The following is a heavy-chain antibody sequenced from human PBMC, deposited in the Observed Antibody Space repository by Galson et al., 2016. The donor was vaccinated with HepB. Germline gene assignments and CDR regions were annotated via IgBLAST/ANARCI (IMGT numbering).Heavy chain of an antibody. CDR2: FYYSGTTSGTT. V-gene: IGHV4-39*02. J-gene: IGHJ5*02. CDR1: GAPISSSSKY. Sequence: TLSLTCTVSGAPISSSSKYWGWIRQSPGKGLEWIGSFYYSGTTSGTTYYSPSLKSRVTISVDTSNNEFSLRLTSVTAADAAVYFCVRDSQINWFYLWGQGTRVTVSS. CDR3: VRDSQINWFYL.